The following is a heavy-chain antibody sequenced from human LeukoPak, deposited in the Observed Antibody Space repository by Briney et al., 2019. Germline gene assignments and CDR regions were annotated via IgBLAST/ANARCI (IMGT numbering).Heavy chain of an antibody. V-gene: IGHV4-59*01. Sequence: SETLSLTCTVSGGSISSYYWSWIRQPPGKGLEWIGYIYYSGSTNYNPSLKSRVTISVDTSKNQFSLKLSSVTAADTAVYYCARGYGSGSYYDMNYYYYYMDVWGKGTTVTVSS. CDR2: IYYSGST. J-gene: IGHJ6*03. CDR1: GGSISSYY. D-gene: IGHD3-10*01. CDR3: ARGYGSGSYYDMNYYYYYMDV.